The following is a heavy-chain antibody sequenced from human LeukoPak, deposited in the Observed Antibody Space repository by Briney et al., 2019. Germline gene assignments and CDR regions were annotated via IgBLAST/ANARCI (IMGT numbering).Heavy chain of an antibody. CDR2: IYNGVNT. J-gene: IGHJ6*02. CDR3: ARHTAYDFWSGYYALEYYGMDV. V-gene: IGHV4-61*01. CDR1: GASVSSASY. D-gene: IGHD3-3*01. Sequence: SETLSLTCTVSGASVSSASYWTWIRQPPGKGVEWIAHIYNGVNTNYNPSLKSRVTISVDTSKNQFSLKLSSVTAADTAVYYCARHTAYDFWSGYYALEYYGMDVWGQGTTVTVSS.